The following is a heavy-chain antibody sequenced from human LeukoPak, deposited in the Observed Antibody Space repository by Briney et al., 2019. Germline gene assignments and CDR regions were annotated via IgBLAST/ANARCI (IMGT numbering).Heavy chain of an antibody. CDR2: IFSNDEK. V-gene: IGHV2-26*01. J-gene: IGHJ4*02. CDR3: ARMPYYDFWSGYGHYFDY. D-gene: IGHD3-3*01. Sequence: SGPVLVKPTETLTLSCTVSGFSLSNARMGVSWIRQPPGKALEWLGHIFSNDEKSYTTSLKSRLTISKDTFKSQEVLTMTNVDPVDTATYYCARMPYYDFWSGYGHYFDYWGQGTLVTVSS. CDR1: GFSLSNARMG.